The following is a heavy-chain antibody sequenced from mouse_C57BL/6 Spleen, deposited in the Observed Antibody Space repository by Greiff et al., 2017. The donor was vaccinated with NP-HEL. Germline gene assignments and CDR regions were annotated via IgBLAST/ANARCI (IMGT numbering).Heavy chain of an antibody. J-gene: IGHJ2*01. CDR3: ARSTGWLPFDY. V-gene: IGHV1-18*01. D-gene: IGHD2-3*01. CDR2: INPNNCGT. CDR1: GYTFTDYN. Sequence: EVQLQQSGPELVKPGASVKIPCKASGYTFTDYNMDWVKQSHGKSLEWIGDINPNNCGTIYNQKFKGKATLTVDKSSSTAYMEPRSLTSEDTAVYYCARSTGWLPFDYAGQSTTLTVSS.